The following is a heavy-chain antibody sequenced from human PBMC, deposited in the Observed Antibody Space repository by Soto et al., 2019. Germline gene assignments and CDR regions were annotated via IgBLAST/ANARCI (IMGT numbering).Heavy chain of an antibody. D-gene: IGHD4-4*01. J-gene: IGHJ5*02. CDR1: GITFSAYV. Sequence: GGSLRLSCAASGITFSAYVMHWVLQTPGKGLEWVAFISYHRRERQYGDSVKGRFTISRDNSKNTVYMQMDGLRPDDTATYYCSRGFRTPPSNWCHPWGQGTMVTVSS. CDR3: SRGFRTPPSNWCHP. V-gene: IGHV3-30*03. CDR2: ISYHRRER.